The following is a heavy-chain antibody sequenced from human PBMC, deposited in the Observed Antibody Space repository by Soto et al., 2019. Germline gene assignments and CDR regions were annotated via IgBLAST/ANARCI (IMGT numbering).Heavy chain of an antibody. Sequence: EVQLVESGGGLVQPGGSLRLSCAASGFTFSSYWMHWVHQPPGKGLVWVSRINSDGSSTTYADSVRGRFTISRDVAKNTLYLQMNSLRAEDTAVYYCTRDATYAMDVWGHGTTVTVSS. CDR3: TRDATYAMDV. V-gene: IGHV3-74*01. CDR1: GFTFSSYW. CDR2: INSDGSST. J-gene: IGHJ6*02.